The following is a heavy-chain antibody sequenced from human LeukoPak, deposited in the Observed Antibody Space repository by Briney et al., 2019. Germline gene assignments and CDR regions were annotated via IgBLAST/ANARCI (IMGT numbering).Heavy chain of an antibody. CDR3: ARNSGSYFSQDY. Sequence: SETLSLTCAVSGDSISSNNWWSWVRQPPGKGLEWIGEFHHSGSTNYNSSLKSRVTISIDKIRNQFSLKLSSVSAADTAVYYCARNSGSYFSQDYWGQGALVTVSS. J-gene: IGHJ4*02. CDR2: FHHSGST. D-gene: IGHD1-26*01. CDR1: GDSISSNNW. V-gene: IGHV4-4*02.